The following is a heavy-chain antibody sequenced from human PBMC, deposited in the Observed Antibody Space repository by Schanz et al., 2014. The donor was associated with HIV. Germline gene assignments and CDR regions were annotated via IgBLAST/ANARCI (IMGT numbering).Heavy chain of an antibody. Sequence: EVQLLESGGGLVQPGGSLRISCVASEFSFLRYEMSWVRQAPGKGLEWVSGISGSAISTYYADSVKGRFTISRDNSKNMLYLQMNSLRAEDTSVYYCARGFQGFDYWGQGSLVTVSS. CDR3: ARGFQGFDY. CDR2: ISGSAIST. J-gene: IGHJ4*02. CDR1: EFSFLRYE. V-gene: IGHV3-23*01. D-gene: IGHD3-10*01.